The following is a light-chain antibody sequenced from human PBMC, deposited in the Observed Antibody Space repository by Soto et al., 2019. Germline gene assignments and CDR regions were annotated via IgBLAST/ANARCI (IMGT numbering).Light chain of an antibody. V-gene: IGKV1-5*03. J-gene: IGKJ2*01. Sequence: DIQMTQSPSXLSASVGDRVIITCRASQYINTWLAWYQQKPGRAPKLLIYSSSSLESGVPSRFSGSGSGSEFTLTISSLQSDDFATYYCQQYQGFPFTFGQGTKLEI. CDR2: SSS. CDR3: QQYQGFPFT. CDR1: QYINTW.